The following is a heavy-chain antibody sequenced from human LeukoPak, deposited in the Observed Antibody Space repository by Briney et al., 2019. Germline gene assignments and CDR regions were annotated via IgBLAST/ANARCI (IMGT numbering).Heavy chain of an antibody. Sequence: ASVKVSCKASGYTFTGYCMHWVRQAPGQGLEWMGWIDPNSGGTNYAQKFQGRVTMTRDTSINTAYMELSRLRSDDTAVYYCARGHHYYDSSGYYFYFDYWGQGTLVTVSS. CDR3: ARGHHYYDSSGYYFYFDY. D-gene: IGHD3-22*01. V-gene: IGHV1-2*02. J-gene: IGHJ4*02. CDR2: IDPNSGGT. CDR1: GYTFTGYC.